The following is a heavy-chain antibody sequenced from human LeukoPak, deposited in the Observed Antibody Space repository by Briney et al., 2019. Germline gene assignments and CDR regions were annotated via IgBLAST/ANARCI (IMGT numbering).Heavy chain of an antibody. Sequence: GASVKVSCKASGYTFTGYYMHWVRQAPGQGLEWMGWINPNSGGTNYAQKFQGRVTMTRDTSISTAYMELSRLRSDDTAVYYCARSCSSTSCYLSGGFDPWGQGTLVTVSS. J-gene: IGHJ5*02. CDR1: GYTFTGYY. D-gene: IGHD2-2*01. CDR3: ARSCSSTSCYLSGGFDP. CDR2: INPNSGGT. V-gene: IGHV1-2*02.